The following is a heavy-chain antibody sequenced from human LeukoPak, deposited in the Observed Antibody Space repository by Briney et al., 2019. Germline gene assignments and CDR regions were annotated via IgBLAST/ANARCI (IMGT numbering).Heavy chain of an antibody. J-gene: IGHJ4*02. Sequence: SETLSLTCTVSGGSISSSSYYWGWLRQPPGKGLEWLGSIYYSGSTYYNPSRKSRVTISEDTSKNHFSLKLSSVTAADTAVYYCARHFAYISSSYFDSSGPGSLVTVSS. CDR3: ARHFAYISSSYFDS. CDR1: GGSISSSSYY. D-gene: IGHD6-6*01. CDR2: IYYSGST. V-gene: IGHV4-39*01.